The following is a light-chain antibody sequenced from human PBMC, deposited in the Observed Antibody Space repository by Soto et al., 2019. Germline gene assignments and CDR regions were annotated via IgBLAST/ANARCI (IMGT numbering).Light chain of an antibody. CDR1: QGISSA. CDR2: DAS. J-gene: IGKJ2*01. V-gene: IGKV1-13*02. Sequence: AIQLTQSPSSLSASVGDRVTITCRASQGISSALAWYQQKPGKAPNLLIYDASSLESGVPSRFSGSGSGTESPLTISSLQPEDFASYYCQQSNSYPYTFGQGTKLEIK. CDR3: QQSNSYPYT.